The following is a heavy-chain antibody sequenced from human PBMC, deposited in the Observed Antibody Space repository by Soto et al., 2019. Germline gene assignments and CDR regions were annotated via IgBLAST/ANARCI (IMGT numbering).Heavy chain of an antibody. CDR3: ARAGFLVVPTATVGTFDI. D-gene: IGHD2-2*01. J-gene: IGHJ3*02. Sequence: QVQLVQSGAEVKKPGASVKVSCKASGYRFTHYGISWVRQAPGQGLEWRGRISAYSGDTNYAQKFQGRDSMTTDTSTSTAYMELRSLRSDDTAVYYCARAGFLVVPTATVGTFDIWGQGRMGTVSS. V-gene: IGHV1-18*01. CDR2: ISAYSGDT. CDR1: GYRFTHYG.